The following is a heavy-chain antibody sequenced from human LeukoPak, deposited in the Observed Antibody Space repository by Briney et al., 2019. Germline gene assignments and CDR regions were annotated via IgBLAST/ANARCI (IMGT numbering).Heavy chain of an antibody. CDR1: GFTFSTYG. V-gene: IGHV3-30*02. CDR3: AKDRSPLYYFDY. Sequence: GGSLRLSCAASGFTFSTYGMHWVRQAPGKGLEWVAFIRYDGSNKYYADSVKGRFTISRDNSKNTLYLQMNSLRAEDTAVYYCAKDRSPLYYFDYWGQGTLVTVSS. CDR2: IRYDGSNK. J-gene: IGHJ4*02.